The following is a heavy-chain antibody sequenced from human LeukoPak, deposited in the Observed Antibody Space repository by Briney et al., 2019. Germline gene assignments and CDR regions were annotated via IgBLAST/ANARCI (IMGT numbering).Heavy chain of an antibody. Sequence: SETLSLTCTVSGGSISSLYWSWIRQPPGKGLEWIGYIYYSGSTNYNPSLRSRVTISVDTSKNQFSLRLSSVTAADTAVYYCARSASGNHFDYWGQGTLVTVSS. CDR2: IYYSGST. V-gene: IGHV4-59*11. CDR3: ARSASGNHFDY. CDR1: GGSISSLY. J-gene: IGHJ4*02.